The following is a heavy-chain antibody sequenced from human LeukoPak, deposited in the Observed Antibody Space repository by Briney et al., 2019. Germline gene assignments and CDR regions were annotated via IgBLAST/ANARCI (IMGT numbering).Heavy chain of an antibody. CDR2: ISGSGGIT. D-gene: IGHD2-2*01. V-gene: IGHV3-23*01. CDR3: AKDKTAGVPGAIDY. J-gene: IGHJ4*02. Sequence: GGSLRLSCAASGFTFSSYVMSWFRQAPGKGLELFSGISGSGGITYYADSVKGRFTISRDNSKNTLFLQMNSLRAEDTAVYYCAKDKTAGVPGAIDYWGQGTLVTVSS. CDR1: GFTFSSYV.